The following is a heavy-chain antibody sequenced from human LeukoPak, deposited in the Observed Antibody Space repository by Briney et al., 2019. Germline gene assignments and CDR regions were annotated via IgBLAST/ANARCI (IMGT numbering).Heavy chain of an antibody. CDR1: GGSFSGYY. CDR3: ARGFPHSSSP. D-gene: IGHD6-6*01. Sequence: SETLPLTCAVYGGSFSGYYWSWIRQPPGKGLEWIGEINHSGSTNYNPSLKSRVTISVDTSKNQFSLKLSSVTAADTAVYYCARGFPHSSSPWGQGTLVTVSS. J-gene: IGHJ5*02. V-gene: IGHV4-34*01. CDR2: INHSGST.